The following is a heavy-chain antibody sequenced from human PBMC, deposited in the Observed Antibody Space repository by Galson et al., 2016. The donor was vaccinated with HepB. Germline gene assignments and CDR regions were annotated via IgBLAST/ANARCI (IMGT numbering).Heavy chain of an antibody. CDR2: INPDSGGT. D-gene: IGHD2-15*01. CDR1: GYTLTDYY. Sequence: SVKVSCKASGYTLTDYYIYWVRQAPGQGLEWMGWINPDSGGTNYAQKFQGWVTMTWDTSISTAYMDLTRLRSDDTAMYYCAIPRLGYCSGGSCYQSHAFDIWGQGTMVTVSS. CDR3: AIPRLGYCSGGSCYQSHAFDI. J-gene: IGHJ3*02. V-gene: IGHV1-2*04.